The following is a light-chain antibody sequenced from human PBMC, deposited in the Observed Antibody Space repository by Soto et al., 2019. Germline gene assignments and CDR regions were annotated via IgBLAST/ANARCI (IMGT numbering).Light chain of an antibody. Sequence: EIVLTQSPATLSLSPGERATLSCRASQSVSSYLAWYQQKPGQAPRLLIYDASNRATGIPARFSGSGSGTDFTLTISSLEPEDFAVYYCQQYFSNPPVFTFGPGTKVDIK. J-gene: IGKJ3*01. CDR2: DAS. CDR3: QQYFSNPPVFT. V-gene: IGKV3-11*01. CDR1: QSVSSY.